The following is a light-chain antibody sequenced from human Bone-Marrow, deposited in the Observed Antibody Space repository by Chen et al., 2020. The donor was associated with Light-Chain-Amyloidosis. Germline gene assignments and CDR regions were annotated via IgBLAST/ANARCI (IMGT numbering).Light chain of an antibody. V-gene: IGLV6-57*01. CDR2: EDD. J-gene: IGLJ3*02. CDR3: QSYQGSSPGV. CDR1: SGSIATNY. Sequence: NFMLTQPHSVSESPGKTVIISCTRSSGSIATNYVQWYQQRPGSSPTTVIYEDDQRPSGVPDLFSGSIDRSSNSASLTISGLKTEDEADYYCQSYQGSSPGVFGGGTKLTVL.